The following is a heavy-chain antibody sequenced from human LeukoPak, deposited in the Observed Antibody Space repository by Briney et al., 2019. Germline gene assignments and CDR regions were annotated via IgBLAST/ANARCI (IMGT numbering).Heavy chain of an antibody. J-gene: IGHJ4*02. CDR2: IYPRDGST. CDR1: GYIFTSNY. V-gene: IGHV1-46*01. Sequence: GASVTVSCTASGYIFTSNYIHWVRQAPGQGLEWMGMIYPRDGSTSYAQRFQDGVTVTRDTSTSTVHMGLSGLRSEDTAVYYCARDQEGFDYWGQGTQVTVSS. CDR3: ARDQEGFDY.